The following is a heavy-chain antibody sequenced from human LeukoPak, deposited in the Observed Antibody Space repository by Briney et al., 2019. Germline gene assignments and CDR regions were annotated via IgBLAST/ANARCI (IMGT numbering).Heavy chain of an antibody. CDR2: ISGSGGSA. CDR1: GFTFSSYA. V-gene: IGHV3-23*01. D-gene: IGHD3-22*01. J-gene: IGHJ4*02. Sequence: GGSLRLSCAASGFTFSSYAMSWVRQAPGKGLEWVSAISGSGGSAYYADSVKGRFTISRDNSKNTLYLQMNSLRAEDTAVYYCAKVPGYYDSGGYYRSSDYWGQGTLVTVSS. CDR3: AKVPGYYDSGGYYRSSDY.